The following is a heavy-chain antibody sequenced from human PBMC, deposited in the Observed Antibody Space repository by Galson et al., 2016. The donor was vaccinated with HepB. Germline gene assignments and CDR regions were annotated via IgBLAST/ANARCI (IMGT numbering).Heavy chain of an antibody. CDR1: GFNFNTHW. CDR3: ARAQALVFKTSHLDQ. J-gene: IGHJ4*02. D-gene: IGHD5/OR15-5a*01. CDR2: IYPGDSDT. V-gene: IGHV5-51*01. Sequence: GAEVKKPGESLKISCRGSGFNFNTHWIAWVRQMPGKGLEWMGIIYPGDSDTRYGPSFRGQVTSSAYKSINTAYLQWSSLKASDTALYYCARAQALVFKTSHLDQWGQGTLVSVSS.